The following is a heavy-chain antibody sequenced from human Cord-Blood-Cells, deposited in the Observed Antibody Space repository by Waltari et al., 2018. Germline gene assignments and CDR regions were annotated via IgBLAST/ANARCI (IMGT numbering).Heavy chain of an antibody. CDR3: AKYSSGWYWYFDL. CDR1: GGPISSSSYS. J-gene: IGHJ2*01. Sequence: QLQLPESGPGLVKPSETLSLTCTLSGGPISSSSYSWGWTRQPPGKGLEWIGSIYYSGSTYYNPSLKSRVTISVDTSKNQFSLKLSSVTAADTAVYYCAKYSSGWYWYFDLWGRGTLVTVSS. D-gene: IGHD6-19*01. CDR2: IYYSGST. V-gene: IGHV4-39*01.